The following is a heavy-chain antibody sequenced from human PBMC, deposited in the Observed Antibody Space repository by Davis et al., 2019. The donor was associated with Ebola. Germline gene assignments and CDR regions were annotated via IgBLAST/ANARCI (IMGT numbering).Heavy chain of an antibody. CDR1: GYTFTSYA. V-gene: IGHV1-3*01. D-gene: IGHD6-13*01. Sequence: ASVKVSCKASGYTFTSYAMHWVRQAPGQRLEWMGWINAGNGNTKYSQKFQGRVTITRDKSASTAYMELSSLRSEDTAVYYCARDPTPPAALYYYYGMDVWGQGTTVTVSS. CDR2: INAGNGNT. J-gene: IGHJ6*02. CDR3: ARDPTPPAALYYYYGMDV.